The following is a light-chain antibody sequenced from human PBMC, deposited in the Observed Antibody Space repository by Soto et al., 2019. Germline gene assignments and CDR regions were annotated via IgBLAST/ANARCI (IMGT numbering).Light chain of an antibody. CDR2: AAS. J-gene: IGKJ3*01. Sequence: DTQMTESQSSLSASVGDRVSITCRASQGIYNYLAWYQQKPGKVPKILIYAASSLVSGVPSRFSGSGSGTDLTLTISSLQPEDVAPYDCQTCNSPPFTFGPGTQVDIK. CDR1: QGIYNY. CDR3: QTCNSPPFT. V-gene: IGKV1-27*01.